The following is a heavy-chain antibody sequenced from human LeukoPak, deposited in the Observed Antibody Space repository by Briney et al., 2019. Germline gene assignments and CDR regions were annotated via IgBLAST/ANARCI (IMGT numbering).Heavy chain of an antibody. Sequence: PSETLSLTCSVSGGSITSHFWSWIRQPPGKGLEWIGYIYYNGSTNYSPSLKSRVTMSADTSKNHFSLKLSSVTAADTAVYYCARCDGSWPYYYMDVWGKGTTVTVSS. D-gene: IGHD2-21*01. CDR1: GGSITSHF. CDR2: IYYNGST. J-gene: IGHJ6*03. CDR3: ARCDGSWPYYYMDV. V-gene: IGHV4-59*11.